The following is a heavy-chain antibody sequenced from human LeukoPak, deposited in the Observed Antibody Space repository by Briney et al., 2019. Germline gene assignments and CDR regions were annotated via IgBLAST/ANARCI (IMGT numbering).Heavy chain of an antibody. Sequence: GGSLRLSCAASGFTLNNFAMHWVRQAPGKGLEWVAFIRYDGSIKYYADSVKGRFTISRDNSKNTLYLQMNSLRVEDTAVYYCATDLGAGGYFDYWGQGTLVPVSS. D-gene: IGHD3-10*01. J-gene: IGHJ4*02. V-gene: IGHV3-30*02. CDR3: ATDLGAGGYFDY. CDR1: GFTLNNFA. CDR2: IRYDGSIK.